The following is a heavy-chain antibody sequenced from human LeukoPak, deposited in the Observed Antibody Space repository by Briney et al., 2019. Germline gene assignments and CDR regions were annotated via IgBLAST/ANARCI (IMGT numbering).Heavy chain of an antibody. D-gene: IGHD3-3*01. Sequence: SETLSLTCAVYGGSFSGYYWSWIRQPPGKGLEWIGYIYYSGSTNYNPSLKSRVTISVDTSKNQFSLKLSSVTAADTAVYYCARGSGSSWFDPWGQGTLVTVSS. CDR2: IYYSGST. V-gene: IGHV4-59*01. CDR3: ARGSGSSWFDP. CDR1: GGSFSGYY. J-gene: IGHJ5*02.